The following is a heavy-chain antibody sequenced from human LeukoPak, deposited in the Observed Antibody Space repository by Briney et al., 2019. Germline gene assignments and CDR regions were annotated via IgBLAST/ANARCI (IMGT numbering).Heavy chain of an antibody. J-gene: IGHJ4*02. CDR2: FNGDGTST. CDR3: TRVKYIVVSDY. V-gene: IGHV3-74*01. CDR1: GFTFSTYW. D-gene: IGHD3-22*01. Sequence: GGSLRLSCAASGFTFSTYWMYWFRQAPGRGLVWVSRFNGDGTSTSYADSVKGRFTISRDNAENTLYLQMNSLRAEDTAVYYCTRVKYIVVSDYWGQGTLVTVSS.